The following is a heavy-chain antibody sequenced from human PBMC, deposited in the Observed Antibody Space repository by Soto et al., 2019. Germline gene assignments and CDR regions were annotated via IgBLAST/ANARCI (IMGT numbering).Heavy chain of an antibody. CDR1: GGTFSSYA. CDR2: IIPIFGTA. Sequence: QVQLVQSGAEVKKPGSSVKVSCKASGGTFSSYAISWVRQAPGQGLEWMGGIIPIFGTANYAKKFQGRVTITANESTSTAYMELSSLRSEDTAVYYCARFAAASLYYYYYGMDVWGQGTTVTVSS. D-gene: IGHD6-25*01. CDR3: ARFAAASLYYYYYGMDV. V-gene: IGHV1-69*01. J-gene: IGHJ6*02.